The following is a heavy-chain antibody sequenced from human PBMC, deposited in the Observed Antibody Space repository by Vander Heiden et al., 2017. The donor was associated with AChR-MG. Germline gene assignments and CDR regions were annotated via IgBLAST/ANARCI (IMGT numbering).Heavy chain of an antibody. D-gene: IGHD6-19*01. Sequence: QVQLVESGGGVVQPGRSLRLSCAASGFTFSGYAMHWVRQAPGKGLEWVAVISYDGSNKYYADSVKGRFTISRDNSKNTLYLQMNSLRAEDTAVYYCARDGYSSGSEGAFDIWGQGTMVTVSS. CDR1: GFTFSGYA. V-gene: IGHV3-30-3*01. CDR2: ISYDGSNK. J-gene: IGHJ3*02. CDR3: ARDGYSSGSEGAFDI.